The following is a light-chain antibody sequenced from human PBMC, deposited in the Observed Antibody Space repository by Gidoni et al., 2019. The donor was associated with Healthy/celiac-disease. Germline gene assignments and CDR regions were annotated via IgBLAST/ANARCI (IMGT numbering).Light chain of an antibody. J-gene: IGLJ3*02. CDR1: SSDVGGYNY. Sequence: QSALTQPASVSGSPGQSITISCTGTSSDVGGYNYVSWYQQHPGNAPKLMIYDVSNRPSGVSNRFSGSKSCNTASLTISGLQAEDEADYSCSSYTSSSTLVFGGGTKLTVL. CDR2: DVS. V-gene: IGLV2-14*03. CDR3: SSYTSSSTLV.